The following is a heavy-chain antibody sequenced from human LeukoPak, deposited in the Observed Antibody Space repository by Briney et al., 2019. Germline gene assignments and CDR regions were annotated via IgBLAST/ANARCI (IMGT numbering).Heavy chain of an antibody. J-gene: IGHJ4*02. D-gene: IGHD6-19*01. Sequence: GGSLRLSCAASGFTFDDYAMHWVRQAPGKGLEWVSGTSWNSGSIGYADSVKGRFTISRDNAKNSLYLQMNSLRAEDTALYYCATGFSSGWYGGTHYWGQGTLVTVSS. CDR3: ATGFSSGWYGGTHY. CDR2: TSWNSGSI. CDR1: GFTFDDYA. V-gene: IGHV3-9*01.